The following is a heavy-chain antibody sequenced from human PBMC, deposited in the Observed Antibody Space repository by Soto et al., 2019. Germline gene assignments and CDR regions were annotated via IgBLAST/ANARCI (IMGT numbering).Heavy chain of an antibody. CDR3: ARSPLGYCSGGSCYYYYGMDV. V-gene: IGHV3-13*01. J-gene: IGHJ6*02. Sequence: EVQLVESGGGLVQPGGSLRLSCAASGFTFSSYDMHWVRQATGKGLEWVSAIGTAGDTYYPGSVKGRFTISRENAKNSLYLQMNSLRAGDTAVYYCARSPLGYCSGGSCYYYYGMDVWGQGTTVTVSS. CDR2: IGTAGDT. D-gene: IGHD2-15*01. CDR1: GFTFSSYD.